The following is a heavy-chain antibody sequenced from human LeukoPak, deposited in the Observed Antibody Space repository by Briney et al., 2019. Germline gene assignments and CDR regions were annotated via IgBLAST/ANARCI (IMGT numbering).Heavy chain of an antibody. V-gene: IGHV3-53*01. J-gene: IGHJ6*03. CDR3: ARDRYGTNYMAV. CDR1: GFSVSSNF. D-gene: IGHD1-1*01. Sequence: GGSLRLSCAASGFSVSSNFMSCVRQAPGKGLEWVSVIYSGGTTYYADSVKGRFTISRDNSKNTLSLQMNSLRAEDTAVYYCARDRYGTNYMAVWGKGTTVTVSS. CDR2: IYSGGTT.